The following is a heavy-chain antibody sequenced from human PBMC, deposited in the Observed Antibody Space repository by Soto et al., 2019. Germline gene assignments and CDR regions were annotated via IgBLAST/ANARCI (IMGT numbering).Heavy chain of an antibody. D-gene: IGHD6-19*01. CDR3: ASDPVAVTGSFIDF. V-gene: IGHV3-21*01. Sequence: GGSLRLSCAASGFNFGGFAMNWVRQAPGKGLEWISSISDSSSHTYYADSVRGRFTISRNNADNSVYLQMNSLRAEDTAIYYCASDPVAVTGSFIDFWGQGTLVTVSS. CDR1: GFNFGGFA. J-gene: IGHJ4*02. CDR2: ISDSSSHT.